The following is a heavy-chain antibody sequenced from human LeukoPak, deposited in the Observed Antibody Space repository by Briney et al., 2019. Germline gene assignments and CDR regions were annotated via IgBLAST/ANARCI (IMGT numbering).Heavy chain of an antibody. V-gene: IGHV1-46*01. CDR1: GYTFISYY. CDR3: SRDHNFYDSGRGFDP. CDR2: INPSGGST. D-gene: IGHD3-10*01. J-gene: IGHJ5*02. Sequence: GASVKVSCKASGYTFISYYMHWVRQAPGQGLEWMGIINPSGGSTRYAQKFQGRVTMTRDTSTNTVYMELSSLRSEDTAVYYCSRDHNFYDSGRGFDPWGQGTLVTVSS.